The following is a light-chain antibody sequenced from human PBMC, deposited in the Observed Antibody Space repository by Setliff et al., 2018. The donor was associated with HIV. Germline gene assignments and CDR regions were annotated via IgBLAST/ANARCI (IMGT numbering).Light chain of an antibody. J-gene: IGLJ2*01. Sequence: QSALTQPASVSGSPGQSITISCTGTSNDIGGYNYVSWYQQHPGKAPKLMIYEVSNRPPGISNRFYGSKSGSTASLTISGLQAEDEADYYCSAYTGSSTLIFGGGTKVTVL. V-gene: IGLV2-14*01. CDR1: SNDIGGYNY. CDR2: EVS. CDR3: SAYTGSSTLI.